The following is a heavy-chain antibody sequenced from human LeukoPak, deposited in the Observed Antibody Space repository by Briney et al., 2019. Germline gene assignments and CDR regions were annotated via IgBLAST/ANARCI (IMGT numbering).Heavy chain of an antibody. Sequence: LETLSLTCSVSGGSISSYYWTWLRQPPGKGLEWIGYVSYSGTSNYNPSLQSRVSISLDTSKTHFSLRLTSVTAADTAMYYCARGKKGSGEVWADYYYYYYMDVWGKGTTVTVSS. CDR2: VSYSGTS. V-gene: IGHV4-59*01. J-gene: IGHJ6*03. CDR1: GGSISSYY. CDR3: ARGKKGSGEVWADYYYYYYMDV. D-gene: IGHD3-10*01.